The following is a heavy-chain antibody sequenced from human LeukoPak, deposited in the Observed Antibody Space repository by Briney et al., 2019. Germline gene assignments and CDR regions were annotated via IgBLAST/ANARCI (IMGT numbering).Heavy chain of an antibody. CDR3: ARVDSSSWSEHFFDY. CDR1: AGSINSYY. Sequence: PSETLSLTCTVSAGSINSYYWSWIPQPAGKGLEWIRHTYTGGSTNYNPSIKSRVTMSVDTSKNQFSLKLSSVTAADTAVYYCARVDSSSWSEHFFDYWGQGTLVTASS. CDR2: TYTGGST. D-gene: IGHD6-13*01. V-gene: IGHV4-4*07. J-gene: IGHJ4*02.